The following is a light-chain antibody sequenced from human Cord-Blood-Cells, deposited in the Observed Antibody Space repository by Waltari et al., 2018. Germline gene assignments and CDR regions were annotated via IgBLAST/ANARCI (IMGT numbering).Light chain of an antibody. V-gene: IGKV1-6*01. J-gene: IGKJ2*01. CDR2: AAS. CDR1: QGIRND. CDR3: LQDYNYYT. Sequence: AIQMTPSPSSLSASVGDRVTITCRASQGIRNDLGWYQQKPGKAPKLLIYAASSLQSGVPSRFSGSGSGTYFTLTISSLQPEDFATYYCLQDYNYYTFGQGTKLEIK.